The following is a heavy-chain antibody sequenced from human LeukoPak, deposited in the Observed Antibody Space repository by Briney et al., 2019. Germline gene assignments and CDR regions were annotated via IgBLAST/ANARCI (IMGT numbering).Heavy chain of an antibody. J-gene: IGHJ4*02. Sequence: ASVKVSCKASGYTFTGYYMHWVRQAPGQGLEWMGRINPNSGGTNYAQKFQGRVTMTRDTSISTAYMEVSRLRSYDTAVYYCARSIAVAGRDYWGQGTLVTVSS. CDR3: ARSIAVAGRDY. D-gene: IGHD6-19*01. V-gene: IGHV1-2*06. CDR2: INPNSGGT. CDR1: GYTFTGYY.